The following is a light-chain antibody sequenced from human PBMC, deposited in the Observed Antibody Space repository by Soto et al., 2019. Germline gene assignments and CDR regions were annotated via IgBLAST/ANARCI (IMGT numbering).Light chain of an antibody. Sequence: EIVMTQSPATLSVSPGERATLSCRASQSVSDNLAWYQQKPGQAPRLLVSGATVRATGIPARFSGRGSGTEFTLTISSLQSEDVAVYYCQQYYKWPRTFGQGTKVEIK. V-gene: IGKV3-15*01. CDR3: QQYYKWPRT. CDR1: QSVSDN. CDR2: GAT. J-gene: IGKJ1*01.